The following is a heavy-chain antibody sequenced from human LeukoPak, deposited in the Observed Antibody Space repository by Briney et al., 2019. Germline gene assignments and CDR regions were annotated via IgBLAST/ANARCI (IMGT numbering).Heavy chain of an antibody. CDR3: ARDGRNSNYVFDY. CDR1: GFTFSSYW. V-gene: IGHV3-21*01. D-gene: IGHD4-11*01. CDR2: ISSSSSYI. Sequence: GGSLRLSCAASGFTFSSYWMSWVRQAPGKGLEWVSSISSSSSYIYYADSVKGRFTISRDNAKNSLYLQMNGLRAEDTAVYYCARDGRNSNYVFDYWGQGTLVTVSS. J-gene: IGHJ4*02.